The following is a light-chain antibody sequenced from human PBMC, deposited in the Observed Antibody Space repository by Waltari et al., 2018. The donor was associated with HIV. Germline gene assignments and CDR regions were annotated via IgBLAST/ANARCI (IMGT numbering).Light chain of an antibody. CDR3: QSYDSSLSEGV. Sequence: QSVLTQPPSVSGAPGQRVTISCTGGSPNIGAGYDVHWYQQLPGTAPKLLIYGNSNRPSGVPDRFSGSKSGTSASLAITGLQAEDEADYYCQSYDSSLSEGVFGGGTKLTVL. V-gene: IGLV1-40*01. CDR1: SPNIGAGYD. J-gene: IGLJ3*02. CDR2: GNS.